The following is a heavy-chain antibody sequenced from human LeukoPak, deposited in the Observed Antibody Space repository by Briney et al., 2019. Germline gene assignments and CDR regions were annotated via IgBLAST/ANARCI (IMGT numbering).Heavy chain of an antibody. CDR1: AFTFSSYA. Sequence: PGGSLRLSCAASAFTFSSYATTWVRQAPGKGLEWVSSITTSGGSTYYADSVKGRFTISRDNSKNTLYLQMNSLRAEDTAVYYCARLVGPSDYWGQGTLVTVSS. D-gene: IGHD1-26*01. V-gene: IGHV3-23*01. J-gene: IGHJ4*02. CDR2: ITTSGGST. CDR3: ARLVGPSDY.